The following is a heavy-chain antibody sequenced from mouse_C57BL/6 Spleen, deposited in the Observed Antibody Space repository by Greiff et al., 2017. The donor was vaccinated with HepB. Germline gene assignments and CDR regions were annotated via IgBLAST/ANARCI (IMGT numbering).Heavy chain of an antibody. V-gene: IGHV2-6*02. Sequence: QVQLKESGPGLVAPSQSLSITCTVSGFSLTSYGVHWVRQPPGKGLEWLVVIWSDGSTTYNSALKSRLSISKDNSKSQVFLKMNSLHTDDTAMYYCARKYYGSSSDWFAYWGQGTLVTVSA. CDR2: IWSDGST. D-gene: IGHD1-1*01. CDR3: ARKYYGSSSDWFAY. J-gene: IGHJ3*01. CDR1: GFSLTSYG.